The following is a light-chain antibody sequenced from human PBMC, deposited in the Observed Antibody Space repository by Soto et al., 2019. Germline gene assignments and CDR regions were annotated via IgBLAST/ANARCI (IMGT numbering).Light chain of an antibody. CDR3: QSYDTRLSAWV. CDR2: DNI. CDR1: SSNIGAGYA. Sequence: QSVLTQPPSVSGAPGQRVTISCTGSSSNIGAGYAVHWYQQLPETAPKLLIYDNINRPSGVPDRFSGSKFGTSASLAITGLQAEDEADYYCQSYDTRLSAWVFGGGTKLTVL. J-gene: IGLJ3*02. V-gene: IGLV1-40*01.